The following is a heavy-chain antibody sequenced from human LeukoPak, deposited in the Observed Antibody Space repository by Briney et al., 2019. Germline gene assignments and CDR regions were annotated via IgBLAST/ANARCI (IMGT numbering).Heavy chain of an antibody. Sequence: GASVKVSRKASGYTFTSYAMNWVRQAPGQGLEWMGWINPNSGGTNYAQKFQGWVTMTRDTSISTAYMELSRLRSDDTAVYYCARTAAGNRGLKAFDIWGQGTMVTVSS. CDR3: ARTAAGNRGLKAFDI. CDR2: INPNSGGT. CDR1: GYTFTSYA. J-gene: IGHJ3*02. D-gene: IGHD6-13*01. V-gene: IGHV1-2*04.